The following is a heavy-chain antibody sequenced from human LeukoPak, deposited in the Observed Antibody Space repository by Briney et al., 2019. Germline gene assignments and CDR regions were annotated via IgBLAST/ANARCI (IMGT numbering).Heavy chain of an antibody. CDR1: GFTFSDYY. CDR2: ISSSGSTI. Sequence: GGSLRLSCAASGFTFSDYYMSWIRQAPGKGLEWVSYISSSGSTIYYADSVKGRFTISRDNAKNSLYLQMNSLRAEDTAVYYCARGAKTYCSGGSCYSGGGNWFDPWGQGTLVTVSS. CDR3: ARGAKTYCSGGSCYSGGGNWFDP. J-gene: IGHJ5*02. D-gene: IGHD2-15*01. V-gene: IGHV3-11*01.